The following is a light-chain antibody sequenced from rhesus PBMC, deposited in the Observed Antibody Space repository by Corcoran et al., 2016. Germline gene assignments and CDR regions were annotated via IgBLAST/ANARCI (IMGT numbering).Light chain of an antibody. CDR3: LQDYTTPWT. CDR1: QGITKE. J-gene: IGKJ1*01. V-gene: IGKV1-94*01. CDR2: AAS. Sequence: DIQMTQSPSSLSASVGDRVTVTCRASQGITKELSWYQQKPGKAPTLLIYAASSLQTGVSSRFSGRGSGNDFTLTISSLQPEDVATYYCLQDYTTPWTFGQGTKVEIK.